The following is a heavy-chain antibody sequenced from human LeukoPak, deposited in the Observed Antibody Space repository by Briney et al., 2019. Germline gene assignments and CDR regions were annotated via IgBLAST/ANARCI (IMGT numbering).Heavy chain of an antibody. D-gene: IGHD3-3*01. CDR3: ATRRDRYDFWSGYSDY. Sequence: GGSLRLSXAASGFTFSSYEMNWVRQAPGKGLEWVSYISSSGSTIYYADSVKGRFTISRDNAKNSLYLQMNSLRAEDTAVYYCATRRDRYDFWSGYSDYWGQGTLVTVSS. J-gene: IGHJ4*02. V-gene: IGHV3-48*03. CDR2: ISSSGSTI. CDR1: GFTFSSYE.